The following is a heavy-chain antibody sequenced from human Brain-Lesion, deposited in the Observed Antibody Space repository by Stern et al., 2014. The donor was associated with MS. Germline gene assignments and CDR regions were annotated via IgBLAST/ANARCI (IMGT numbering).Heavy chain of an antibody. CDR2: INPNNGGP. J-gene: IGHJ6*02. Sequence: QVQLVQSGAEVKKPGASVKVSCKTSGYIFTGYYIHWVRQAPVQGLEWMAWINPNNGGPHDAQKFQGRVTMSRDTSISTAYVELSSLTSDDTAVYYCARDQRGITIFGVVTDYYYLGMDVWGQGTTVTVSS. CDR3: ARDQRGITIFGVVTDYYYLGMDV. D-gene: IGHD3-3*01. CDR1: GYIFTGYY. V-gene: IGHV1-2*02.